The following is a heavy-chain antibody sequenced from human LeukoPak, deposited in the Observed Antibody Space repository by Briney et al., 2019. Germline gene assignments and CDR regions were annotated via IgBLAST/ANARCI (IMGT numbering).Heavy chain of an antibody. CDR3: AVVDSSGWYCHDY. CDR2: IYSGDNT. D-gene: IGHD6-19*01. Sequence: ETLSLTCTVSGVSISSSSYYWGWIRQPPGKGLEWVSVIYSGDNTYYADSVKGRFTISRDISKNTLYLQMNSLRAEDTAVYYCAVVDSSGWYCHDYWGQGTLVTVSS. CDR1: GVSISSSSYY. V-gene: IGHV3-66*01. J-gene: IGHJ4*02.